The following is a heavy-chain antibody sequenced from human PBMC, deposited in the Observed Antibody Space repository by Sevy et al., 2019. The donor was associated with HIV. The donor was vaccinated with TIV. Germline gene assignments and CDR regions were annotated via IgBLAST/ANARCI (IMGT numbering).Heavy chain of an antibody. Sequence: GGSLRLSCAASGFTLSSYAMDWVRQAPGKGLEWVAVISHHGSNKYYADSVKGRFTISRDNSKNKLYLQMNSLRPEDTAVFFCARVLTGGTMFSAFDYWGQGTLATASS. J-gene: IGHJ4*02. CDR3: ARVLTGGTMFSAFDY. V-gene: IGHV3-30-3*01. CDR2: ISHHGSNK. D-gene: IGHD3-10*02. CDR1: GFTLSSYA.